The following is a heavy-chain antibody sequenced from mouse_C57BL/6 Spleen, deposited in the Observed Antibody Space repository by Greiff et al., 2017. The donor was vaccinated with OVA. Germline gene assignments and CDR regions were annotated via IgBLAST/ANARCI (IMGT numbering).Heavy chain of an antibody. V-gene: IGHV1-15*01. J-gene: IGHJ4*01. Sequence: QVQLQQSGAELVRPGASVTLSCKASGYTFTDYEMHWVKQTPVHGLEWIGAIDPETGGTAYNQKFKGKAILTADKSSSTAYMELRSLTSADSAVFYCTGEQDSAGYMAMDYWGQGTSVTVSS. CDR3: TGEQDSAGYMAMDY. CDR1: GYTFTDYE. CDR2: IDPETGGT. D-gene: IGHD3-2*02.